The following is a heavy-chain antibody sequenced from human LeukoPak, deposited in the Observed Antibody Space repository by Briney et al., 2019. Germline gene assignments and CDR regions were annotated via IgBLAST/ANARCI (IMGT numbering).Heavy chain of an antibody. J-gene: IGHJ4*02. Sequence: SETLSLTCTVSGGSISSSSYYWGWIRQPPGKGLEWIGSIYYSGSTYYNPSLKSRVTISVDTSKNQFSLKLSSVTAADTAVHYCARQDSSGWDLDYWGQGTLVTVSS. CDR1: GGSISSSSYY. CDR3: ARQDSSGWDLDY. D-gene: IGHD6-19*01. CDR2: IYYSGST. V-gene: IGHV4-39*01.